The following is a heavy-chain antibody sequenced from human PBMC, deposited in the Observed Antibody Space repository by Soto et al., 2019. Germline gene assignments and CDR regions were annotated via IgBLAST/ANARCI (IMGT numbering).Heavy chain of an antibody. V-gene: IGHV4-38-2*01. Sequence: PSETLSLTCAVSGYPISSGYYWGWIRQPPGKGLEWIGIIHHSGSTYYNPSLRSRITISVDTSKNQFSLKMPSVTAADTAVYYCASSSGYVPGGYWGQGILVTVSS. CDR1: GYPISSGYY. D-gene: IGHD5-12*01. CDR2: IHHSGST. CDR3: ASSSGYVPGGY. J-gene: IGHJ4*02.